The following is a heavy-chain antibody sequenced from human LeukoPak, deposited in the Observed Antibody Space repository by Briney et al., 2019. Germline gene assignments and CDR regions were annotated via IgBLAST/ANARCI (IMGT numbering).Heavy chain of an antibody. Sequence: SVKVSCKASGGTFSSYAISWVRQAPGQGLEWMGGITPIFGTANYAQKFQGRVTITADESTSTAYMELSSLRSEDTAVYYCARGSDGGNAEPYYYYYYMDVWGKGTTVTVSS. CDR3: ARGSDGGNAEPYYYYYYMDV. CDR1: GGTFSSYA. J-gene: IGHJ6*03. D-gene: IGHD4-23*01. V-gene: IGHV1-69*13. CDR2: ITPIFGTA.